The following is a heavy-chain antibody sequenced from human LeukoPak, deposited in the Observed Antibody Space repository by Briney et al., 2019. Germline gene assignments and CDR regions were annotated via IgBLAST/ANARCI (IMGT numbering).Heavy chain of an antibody. Sequence: SQTLSLTCAVSGGSISSGGYSWSWIRQPPGKGLEWIGYIYHSGSTYYNPSLKSRVTISVDRSKNQFSLKLSSVTAPDTAVYYCAREGYGDYEGGAYWGQGTLVTVSS. J-gene: IGHJ4*02. V-gene: IGHV4-30-2*01. D-gene: IGHD4-17*01. CDR1: GGSISSGGYS. CDR2: IYHSGST. CDR3: AREGYGDYEGGAY.